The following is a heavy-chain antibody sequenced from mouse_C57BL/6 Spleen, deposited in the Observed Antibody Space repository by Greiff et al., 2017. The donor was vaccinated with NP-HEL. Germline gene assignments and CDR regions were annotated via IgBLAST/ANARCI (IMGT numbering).Heavy chain of an antibody. CDR1: GFTFSDYY. D-gene: IGHD2-5*01. CDR2: ISNGGGST. Sequence: EVKLMESGGGLVQPGGSLKLSCAASGFTFSDYYMYWVRQTPEKRLEWVAYISNGGGSTYYPDTVKGRFTISRANAKNTLYLQMSRLKSEDTAMYDCARHGGYSNYEDYYDMDYWGQGTSVTVSS. CDR3: ARHGGYSNYEDYYDMDY. V-gene: IGHV5-12*01. J-gene: IGHJ4*01.